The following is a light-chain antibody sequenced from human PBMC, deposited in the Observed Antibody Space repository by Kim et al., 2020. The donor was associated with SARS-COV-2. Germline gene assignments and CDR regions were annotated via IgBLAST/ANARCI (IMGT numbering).Light chain of an antibody. CDR1: QSVSSY. Sequence: SLSPGWRATLSCRASQSVSSYLAWYQQKPGQTPRLLIYDASTRATGIPARFSGSGSGTDFTLTISSLEPEDFAVYYCQQRSDRVTFGQGTRLEIK. CDR3: QQRSDRVT. CDR2: DAS. V-gene: IGKV3-11*01. J-gene: IGKJ5*01.